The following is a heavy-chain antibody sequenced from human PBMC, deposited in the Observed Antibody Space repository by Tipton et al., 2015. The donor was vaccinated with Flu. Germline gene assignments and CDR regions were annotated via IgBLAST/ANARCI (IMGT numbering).Heavy chain of an antibody. J-gene: IGHJ4*02. V-gene: IGHV4-39*07. CDR2: IYYSGST. CDR3: ARDNPRLTYYYGSGPPV. Sequence: LRLSFTVSGGSTSSSSYYWGWIRQPPGKGLEWIGSIYYSGSTYYNPSLKSRVTISVDTSKNQFSLKLSSVTAADTAVYYCARDNPRLTYYYGSGPPVWGQGTLVTVSS. D-gene: IGHD3-10*01. CDR1: GGSTSSSSYY.